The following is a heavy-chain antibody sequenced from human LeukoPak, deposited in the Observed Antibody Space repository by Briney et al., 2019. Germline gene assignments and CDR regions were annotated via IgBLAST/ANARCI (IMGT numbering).Heavy chain of an antibody. CDR2: LYSDGTT. Sequence: PGGSLRLSCAASGFIVSSNYMSWVRQAPGKGLEWVSVLYSDGTTYYADSVKGRFTISRDNSKNTLYLQMNNLRAEDTAVYYCARAAYDSNGYTANHDYWGQGTLVTVS. J-gene: IGHJ4*02. CDR1: GFIVSSNY. D-gene: IGHD3-22*01. CDR3: ARAAYDSNGYTANHDY. V-gene: IGHV3-53*01.